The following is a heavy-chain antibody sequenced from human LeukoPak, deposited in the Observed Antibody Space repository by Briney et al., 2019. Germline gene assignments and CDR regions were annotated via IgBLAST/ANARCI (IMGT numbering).Heavy chain of an antibody. D-gene: IGHD5-18*01. J-gene: IGHJ6*03. CDR1: GGSFSGYY. CDR3: ARRGTAMVFYYYYYYMDV. Sequence: PSETLSLTCAVYGGSFSGYYWSWIRQPPGKGLEWIGEINHSGSTNYNPSLKSRVTISVDTSKNQFSLKLSSVTAADTAVYYCARRGTAMVFYYYYYYMDVWGKGTTVTISS. V-gene: IGHV4-34*01. CDR2: INHSGST.